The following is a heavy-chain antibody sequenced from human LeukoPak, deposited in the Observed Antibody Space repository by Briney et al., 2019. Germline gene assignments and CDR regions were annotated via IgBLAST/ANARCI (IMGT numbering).Heavy chain of an antibody. Sequence: ASVKVSCKASGYTFTGYYMHWVRQAPGQGLEWMGWINPNSGGTNYAQKFQGRVTMTRDASISTAYMELSRLRPDDTAVYYCARDLGGCSGGSCYSYGYWGQGTLVTVSS. J-gene: IGHJ4*02. D-gene: IGHD2-15*01. V-gene: IGHV1-2*02. CDR3: ARDLGGCSGGSCYSYGY. CDR2: INPNSGGT. CDR1: GYTFTGYY.